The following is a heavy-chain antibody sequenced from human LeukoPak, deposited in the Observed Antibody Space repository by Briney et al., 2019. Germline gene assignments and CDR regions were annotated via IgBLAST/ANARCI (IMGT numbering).Heavy chain of an antibody. J-gene: IGHJ4*02. CDR2: INPSGGST. CDR3: ARENNYDSSGYSPHYFDY. V-gene: IGHV1-46*01. Sequence: ASVKVACKASGYTFTSYYMHWVRQAPGQGLEWMGIINPSGGSTNYAQKFQGRVAMTRDMSTSTVYMELSSLRSEDTAVYYCARENNYDSSGYSPHYFDYWGQGTLVTVSS. D-gene: IGHD3-22*01. CDR1: GYTFTSYY.